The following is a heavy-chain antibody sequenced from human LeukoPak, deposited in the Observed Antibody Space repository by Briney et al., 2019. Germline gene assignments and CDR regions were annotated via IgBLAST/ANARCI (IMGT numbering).Heavy chain of an antibody. Sequence: ASVKVSCKASGYTFTGYYMHWVRQAPGQGLEWMGWINPNSGGTNYAQKFQGRVTMTRDTSISTAYMELSRLRSDDTAVYYCARDAGYSSGWDDYWGQGTLVTVSS. CDR1: GYTFTGYY. V-gene: IGHV1-2*02. CDR2: INPNSGGT. D-gene: IGHD6-19*01. CDR3: ARDAGYSSGWDDY. J-gene: IGHJ4*02.